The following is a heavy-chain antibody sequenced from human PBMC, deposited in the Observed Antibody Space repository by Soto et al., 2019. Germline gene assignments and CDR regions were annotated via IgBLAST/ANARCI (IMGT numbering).Heavy chain of an antibody. Sequence: SETLSLTCTVSGGSISSSSYYWGWIRQPPGKGLEWIGSIYYSGSTYYNTSLKSRVTISVDTSKNQFSLKLSSVTAADTAVYYCAIGPGDYDILTGYYYYYYMDVWGKGTTVTVSS. CDR2: IYYSGST. V-gene: IGHV4-39*01. D-gene: IGHD3-9*01. J-gene: IGHJ6*03. CDR1: GGSISSSSYY. CDR3: AIGPGDYDILTGYYYYYYMDV.